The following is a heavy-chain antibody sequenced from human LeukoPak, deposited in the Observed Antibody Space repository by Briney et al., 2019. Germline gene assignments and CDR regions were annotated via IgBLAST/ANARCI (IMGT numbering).Heavy chain of an antibody. CDR3: ARRPLWFGESPEYYFDY. V-gene: IGHV5-51*01. Sequence: GESLKISCKGSGYSFTSYWIGWVRQMPGKGLEWMEIIYPGGSDTRYSPSFQGQVTISADKSISTAYLQWSSLKASDTAMYYCARRPLWFGESPEYYFDYWGQGTLVTVSS. CDR1: GYSFTSYW. CDR2: IYPGGSDT. J-gene: IGHJ4*02. D-gene: IGHD3-10*01.